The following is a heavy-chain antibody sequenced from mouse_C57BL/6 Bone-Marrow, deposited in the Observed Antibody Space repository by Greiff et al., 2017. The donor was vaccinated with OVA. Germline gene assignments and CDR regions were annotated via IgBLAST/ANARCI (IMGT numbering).Heavy chain of an antibody. D-gene: IGHD2-5*01. CDR2: ITPSSGYT. J-gene: IGHJ1*03. CDR3: ATQDSNHWYFDV. Sequence: VQLQQSGAELAKPGASVKLSCKASGYTFTSYWMHWVKQRPGQGLEWIGYITPSSGYTKYNQKFKDKATLTADKSSSTAYMQLSSLTYEDSAVFYCATQDSNHWYFDVWGTGTTVTVSS. CDR1: GYTFTSYW. V-gene: IGHV1-7*01.